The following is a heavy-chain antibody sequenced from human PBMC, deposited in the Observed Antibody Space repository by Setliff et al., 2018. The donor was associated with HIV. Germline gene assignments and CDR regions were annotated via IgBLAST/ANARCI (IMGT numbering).Heavy chain of an antibody. D-gene: IGHD3-10*01. CDR3: ARDPAFGAFDI. CDR1: GGSISSYY. Sequence: SETLSLTCTVSGGSISSYYWSWIRQPPGKGLEWIGYIYYSGSTNYNPSLKSRFSISRDNAKNSLYLQMSSLRTEDTAVYFCARDPAFGAFDIWGQGTMVTVSS. CDR2: IYYSGST. V-gene: IGHV4-59*12. J-gene: IGHJ3*02.